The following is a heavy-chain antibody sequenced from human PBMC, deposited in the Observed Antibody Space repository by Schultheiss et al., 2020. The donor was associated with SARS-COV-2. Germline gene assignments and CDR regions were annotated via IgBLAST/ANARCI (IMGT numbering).Heavy chain of an antibody. V-gene: IGHV3-74*01. D-gene: IGHD6-13*01. J-gene: IGHJ4*02. CDR2: INGDGSIT. CDR1: GFTFSSYW. CDR3: ASDYSSSWYRVDY. Sequence: GSLRLSCAASGFTFSSYWMHWVRQAPGKGLVWVSRINGDGSITNYADSVKGRFTISRDNSKNTLYLQMNSLRAEDTAVYYCASDYSSSWYRVDYWGQGTLVTVSS.